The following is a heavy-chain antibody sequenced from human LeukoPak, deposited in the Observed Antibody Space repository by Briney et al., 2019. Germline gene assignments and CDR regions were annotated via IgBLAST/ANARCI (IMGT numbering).Heavy chain of an antibody. CDR3: AKNRGYGDAEDH. CDR2: ISAYNGQT. D-gene: IGHD4-17*01. CDR1: GYTFKDYG. V-gene: IGHV1-18*01. Sequence: ASVNVSCKASGYTFKDYGISWVRQAPEQGLEWVGWISAYNGQTIFAQKFQGRVTMTRDTSTTTVYMDLRSLRSDDTAMYYCAKNRGYGDAEDHRGQGTLVTVSS. J-gene: IGHJ4*02.